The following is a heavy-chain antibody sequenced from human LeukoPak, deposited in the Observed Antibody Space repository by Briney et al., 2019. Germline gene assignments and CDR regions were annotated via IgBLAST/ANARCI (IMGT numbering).Heavy chain of an antibody. D-gene: IGHD3-10*01. CDR1: GFTFSSYA. CDR3: ARELYGSGSYSLDY. Sequence: GGSLRLSCAASGFTFSSYAMHWVRQAPGKGPEWVAVISYDGSNKYYADSVKGRFTISRDNSKNTLYLQMNSLRAEDTAVYYCARELYGSGSYSLDYWGQGTLVTVSS. J-gene: IGHJ4*02. CDR2: ISYDGSNK. V-gene: IGHV3-30*04.